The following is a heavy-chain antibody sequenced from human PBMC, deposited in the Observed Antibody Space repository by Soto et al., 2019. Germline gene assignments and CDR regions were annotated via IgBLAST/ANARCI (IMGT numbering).Heavy chain of an antibody. Sequence: QVQLQESGPGLVKPSGTLSLTCAVSGRAISSSNWWSWVRHPPGKGLEWIGEIYHRGSTNYNPSLVRRVIISVDKPQTQFSLRLSYVTAAATAAYYCSRVSGSYYYGMDVWGQGTTITVSS. CDR1: GRAISSSNW. V-gene: IGHV4-4*02. J-gene: IGHJ6*02. D-gene: IGHD1-26*01. CDR2: IYHRGST. CDR3: SRVSGSYYYGMDV.